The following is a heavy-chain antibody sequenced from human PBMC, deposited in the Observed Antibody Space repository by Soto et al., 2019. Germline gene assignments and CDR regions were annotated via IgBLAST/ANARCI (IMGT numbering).Heavy chain of an antibody. V-gene: IGHV1-18*01. J-gene: IGHJ4*02. CDR1: GYTFTNYG. CDR2: IGAHNGYT. Sequence: QVQLVQSGGEVKKPGDSVKVSCKASGYTFTNYGIAWVRQAPGQGLEWMGWIGAHNGYTDYAQKVQDRVTLTTGAPTTTAYMELRSLRSDDAAVYYCARDGYFDYWGQGSLVTVSS. CDR3: ARDGYFDY.